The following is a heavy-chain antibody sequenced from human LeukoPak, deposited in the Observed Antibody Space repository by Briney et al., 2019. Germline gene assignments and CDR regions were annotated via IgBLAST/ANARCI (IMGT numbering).Heavy chain of an antibody. CDR1: GGSISSSSYY. J-gene: IGHJ4*02. D-gene: IGHD4-11*01. CDR3: ARGGHVGRWRVRLHGTLPHDY. Sequence: SETLSLTCTVSGGSISSSSYYWGWIRQPPGKGLEWIGSIYYSGSTYYNPSLKSRVTISVDTSKNQFSLKLSSVTAADTAVYYCARGGHVGRWRVRLHGTLPHDYWGQGTLVTVSS. CDR2: IYYSGST. V-gene: IGHV4-39*07.